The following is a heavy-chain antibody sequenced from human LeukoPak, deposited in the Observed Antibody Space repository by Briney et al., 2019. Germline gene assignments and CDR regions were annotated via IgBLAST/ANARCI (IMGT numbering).Heavy chain of an antibody. V-gene: IGHV3-21*01. CDR3: ARVRWIQLSIVVEAFDI. CDR1: GFTFSSYS. J-gene: IGHJ3*02. D-gene: IGHD5-18*01. Sequence: GGSLRLSCAASGFTFSSYSMNWVRQAPGKGLEWVSSISSSSSYIYYADSVKGRFTISRDNAKNSLYLQMNSLRAEDTAVYYCARVRWIQLSIVVEAFDIWGQGTMVTVSS. CDR2: ISSSSSYI.